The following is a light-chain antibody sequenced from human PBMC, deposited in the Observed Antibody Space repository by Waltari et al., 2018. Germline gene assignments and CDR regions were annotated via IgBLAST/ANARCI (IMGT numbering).Light chain of an antibody. CDR2: DAS. CDR3: QKYGRLPAT. Sequence: EIVLTQSPGTLSLSPGERATLSCRASQSVSRTLAWYQQKPGQAPTLLIYDASTRATGIADRFSGSGSGTDFSLTISRLEPEDFAVYYCQKYGRLPATFGQGTKVEIK. V-gene: IGKV3-20*01. CDR1: QSVSRT. J-gene: IGKJ1*01.